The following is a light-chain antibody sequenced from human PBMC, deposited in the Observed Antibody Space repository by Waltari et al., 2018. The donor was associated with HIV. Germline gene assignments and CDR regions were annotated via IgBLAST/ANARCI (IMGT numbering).Light chain of an antibody. Sequence: ELVLTQTPGPLSLSPGESATLSCRASQSVNSSNLAWYQQKPGQAPRLLISGASNRATGIPDRFSGSASGTEFTLSINTVEPEDFVLYFCQQFGSSRFTFGPGTKMDF. J-gene: IGKJ3*01. CDR2: GAS. CDR3: QQFGSSRFT. V-gene: IGKV3-20*01. CDR1: QSVNSSN.